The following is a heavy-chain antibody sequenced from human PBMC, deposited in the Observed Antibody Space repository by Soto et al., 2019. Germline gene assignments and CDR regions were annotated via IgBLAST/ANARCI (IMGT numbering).Heavy chain of an antibody. V-gene: IGHV3-30*18. Sequence: QVQVVESGGGVVQPGRSLRLSCAGSGFTFSSYDIHWVRQAPGKGLEWVAGISYDGTNKQFADSEPGRFTISRDNTKNTVNLQIYSLKPEDTAVYYCAKNGARGAARRGWFDPWGQGTLVTVSS. D-gene: IGHD6-6*01. J-gene: IGHJ5*02. CDR2: ISYDGTNK. CDR1: GFTFSSYD. CDR3: AKNGARGAARRGWFDP.